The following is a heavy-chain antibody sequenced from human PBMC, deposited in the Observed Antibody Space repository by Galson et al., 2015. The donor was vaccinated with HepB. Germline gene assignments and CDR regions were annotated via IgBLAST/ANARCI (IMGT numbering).Heavy chain of an antibody. D-gene: IGHD6-13*01. J-gene: IGHJ4*02. CDR1: GYRFTSYW. Sequence: QSGAEVKEPGESLNISCKGSGYRFTSYWIGWVRQMPGKGLEWMGIIYPGDSDTRYSPSFQGQVTISADKSISTAYLQWSSLKASDTAMYYCARLFAPPGTVHYFFDYWGQGTLVTVSS. V-gene: IGHV5-51*01. CDR2: IYPGDSDT. CDR3: ARLFAPPGTVHYFFDY.